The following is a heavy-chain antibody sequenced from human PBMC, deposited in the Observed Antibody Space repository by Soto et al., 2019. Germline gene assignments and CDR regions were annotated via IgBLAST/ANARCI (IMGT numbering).Heavy chain of an antibody. J-gene: IGHJ4*02. Sequence: GGSLILSCAASGFTFNIFSMTWVRQTPGKGLEWVSSISISGSYLYYSDSAKGRFTISRDNTNNSLYLHMNNLRADDTAVYYCARVGGSYGGVTYFDYWGQGTQVTVSS. V-gene: IGHV3-21*01. CDR3: ARVGGSYGGVTYFDY. D-gene: IGHD1-26*01. CDR1: GFTFNIFS. CDR2: ISISGSYL.